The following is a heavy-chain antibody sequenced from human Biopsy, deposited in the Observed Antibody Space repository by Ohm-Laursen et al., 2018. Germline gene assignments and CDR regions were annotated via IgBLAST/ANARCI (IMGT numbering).Heavy chain of an antibody. D-gene: IGHD2-2*02. J-gene: IGHJ6*02. CDR1: GFSLNTRGMS. CDR2: IYWDDSK. Sequence: TQTLTLTCTLSGFSLNTRGMSVPWIRQPPGKALERLARIYWDDSKFFNVSLKTRLTISKDTSENHVVLTLSDVDPVDTTTYYCARIPIIVVPAAIVYRHRRLLQGLDVWGQGTTVIVSS. V-gene: IGHV2-70*16. CDR3: ARIPIIVVPAAIVYRHRRLLQGLDV.